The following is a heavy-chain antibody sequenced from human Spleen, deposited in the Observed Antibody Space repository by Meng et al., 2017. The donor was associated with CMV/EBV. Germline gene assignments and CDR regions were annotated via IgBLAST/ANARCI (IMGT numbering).Heavy chain of an antibody. V-gene: IGHV1-2*02. Sequence: ASVKVSCKASGYTFTDYYIHWVRQAPGQGLEWMGWSNPKSGGTHYTQKFQDRVTMTRDTSISTAYMELSRLRSDDTAVYYCARGGAYCGGDCYPRPWGQGTLVTVSS. J-gene: IGHJ5*02. CDR3: ARGGAYCGGDCYPRP. CDR1: GYTFTDYY. CDR2: SNPKSGGT. D-gene: IGHD2-21*01.